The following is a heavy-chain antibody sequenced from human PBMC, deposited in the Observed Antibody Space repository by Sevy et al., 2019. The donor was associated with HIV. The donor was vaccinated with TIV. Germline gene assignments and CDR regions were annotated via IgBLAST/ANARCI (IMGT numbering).Heavy chain of an antibody. D-gene: IGHD6-19*01. CDR1: GFSISPYA. Sequence: GGSLRLSCAASGFSISPYAFHWVRQAPGKVLEWVALMSYDGSTRYYADSAKGRFAISKDNSKNTLYLQMNSLRIEDTAIYYCARDAGYSTGWYAGYWGQGTLVTVSS. V-gene: IGHV3-30*09. CDR2: MSYDGSTR. J-gene: IGHJ4*02. CDR3: ARDAGYSTGWYAGY.